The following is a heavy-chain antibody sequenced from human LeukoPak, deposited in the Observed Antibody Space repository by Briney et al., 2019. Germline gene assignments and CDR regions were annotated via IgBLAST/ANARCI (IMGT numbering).Heavy chain of an antibody. CDR2: INPNSGGT. Sequence: ASVKVSCKASGYTFTGYYMHWVRQAPGQGLEWMGWINPNSGGTNYAHKFHGRVTMTRDTSISTAYMELSRLRSDDTAVYYCAQVVAGTSYNWFDPWGQGTLVTVSS. D-gene: IGHD6-19*01. J-gene: IGHJ5*02. CDR1: GYTFTGYY. V-gene: IGHV1-2*02. CDR3: AQVVAGTSYNWFDP.